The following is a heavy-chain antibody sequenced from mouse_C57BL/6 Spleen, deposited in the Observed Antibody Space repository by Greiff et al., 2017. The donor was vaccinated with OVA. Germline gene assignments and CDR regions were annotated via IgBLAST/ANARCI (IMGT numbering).Heavy chain of an antibody. CDR3: ARYDGNYWYFDV. Sequence: EVMLVESGGGLVQPGGSLSLSCAASGFTFTDYYMSWVRQPPGKALEWLGFIRNKANGYTTEYNASVKGRFTISRDNSQSILYLQMNALRAEDSATYYCARYDGNYWYFDVWGTGTTVTVSS. J-gene: IGHJ1*03. D-gene: IGHD2-1*01. V-gene: IGHV7-3*01. CDR2: IRNKANGYTT. CDR1: GFTFTDYY.